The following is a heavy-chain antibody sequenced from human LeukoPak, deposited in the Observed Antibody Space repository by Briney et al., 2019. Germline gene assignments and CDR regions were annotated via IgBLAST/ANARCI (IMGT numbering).Heavy chain of an antibody. D-gene: IGHD3/OR15-3a*01. J-gene: IGHJ5*01. V-gene: IGHV3-30*18. CDR3: AKEGDSRSGTGLDS. CDR1: GFTFSYSG. Sequence: GTSLRLSCAASGFTFSYSGMHWVRQAPGEGLEWVASMSYDGSHSFYADSVKGRFTISRDTSNNTLYLQMHSLTTEDTAVYYCAKEGDSRSGTGLDSWGHGTLVTVSS. CDR2: MSYDGSHS.